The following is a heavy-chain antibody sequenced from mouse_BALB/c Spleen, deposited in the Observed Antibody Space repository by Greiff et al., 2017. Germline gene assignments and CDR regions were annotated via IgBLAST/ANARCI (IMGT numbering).Heavy chain of an antibody. CDR3: TRCPAYGYSDWYFDV. Sequence: EVQLQQSGTVLARPGASVKMSCKASGYTFTSYWMHWVKQRPGQGLEWIGAIYPGNSDTSYNQKFKGKAKLTAVTSTSTAYMELSSLTNEDSAVYYCTRCPAYGYSDWYFDVWGAGTTVTVSS. CDR1: GYTFTSYW. D-gene: IGHD1-2*01. J-gene: IGHJ1*01. CDR2: IYPGNSDT. V-gene: IGHV1-5*01.